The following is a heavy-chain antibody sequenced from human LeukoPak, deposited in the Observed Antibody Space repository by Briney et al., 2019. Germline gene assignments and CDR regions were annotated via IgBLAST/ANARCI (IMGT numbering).Heavy chain of an antibody. CDR1: GFTFSDYY. V-gene: IGHV3-11*01. D-gene: IGHD6-6*01. Sequence: PGGSLRLSCAASGFTFSDYYMSWIRQAPGKGLEWVSYISSSGGTIYYADSVKGRFTISRDNAKNSLFLQMNSLRAEDTAVYYCARRSAARDAFDIWGQGTMVTVSS. CDR2: ISSSGGTI. J-gene: IGHJ3*02. CDR3: ARRSAARDAFDI.